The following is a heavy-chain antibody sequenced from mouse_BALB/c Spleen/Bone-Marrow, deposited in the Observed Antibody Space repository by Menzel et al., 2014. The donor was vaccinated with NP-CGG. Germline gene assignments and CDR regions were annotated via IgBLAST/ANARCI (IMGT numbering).Heavy chain of an antibody. J-gene: IGHJ4*01. V-gene: IGHV1-54*01. CDR3: ARRDYAMDY. Sequence: QVQLQQSGAELVRPGTSVKESCKASGYAFTNYLIEWVKQRPGQGLEWIGVINPGSGGTNYNEKFKGKATLTADKSSSTAYMQLSSMTSDDSAVYCCARRDYAMDYWGQGTSVTVSS. CDR1: GYAFTNYL. CDR2: INPGSGGT.